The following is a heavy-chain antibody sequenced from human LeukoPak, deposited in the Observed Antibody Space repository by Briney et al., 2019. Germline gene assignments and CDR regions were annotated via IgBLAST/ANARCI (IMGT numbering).Heavy chain of an antibody. CDR2: VHHNGDT. CDR1: GASISNHY. D-gene: IGHD2/OR15-2a*01. CDR3: ARGSTRADDY. V-gene: IGHV4-59*11. J-gene: IGHJ4*02. Sequence: SEXLSLTCTVSGASISNHYWSWLRQSPGKGLEWIGYVHHNGDTNYNPSLKSRVATSVDTSRNQFSLTLYSVSAADTAVYYCARGSTRADDYWGQGTLVTVSS.